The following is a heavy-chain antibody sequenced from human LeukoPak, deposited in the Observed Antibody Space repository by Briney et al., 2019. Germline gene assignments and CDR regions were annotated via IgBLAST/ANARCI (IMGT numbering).Heavy chain of an antibody. CDR1: GFTFDDYA. CDR2: ISGDGGST. J-gene: IGHJ4*02. Sequence: GGSLRLSCAASGFTFDDYAMHGVRQAPGKGLECVSLISGDGGSTYYADSVKGRFTISRDNSKNSLYLQMNSLRTEDTALYYCAKDDPGEGYDFFDYWGQGTLVTVSS. CDR3: AKDDPGEGYDFFDY. D-gene: IGHD5-12*01. V-gene: IGHV3-43*02.